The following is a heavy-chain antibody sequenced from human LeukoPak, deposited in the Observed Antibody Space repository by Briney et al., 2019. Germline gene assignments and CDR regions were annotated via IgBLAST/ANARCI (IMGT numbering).Heavy chain of an antibody. CDR3: AKVEGATDSFDY. CDR2: ISGSGGST. J-gene: IGHJ4*02. Sequence: GGSLRLSCAASGFTFSSYAMSWVRQAPGKGLEWVSAISGSGGSTYYADSVKGRFTISRDNSKNTLYLQMNSLRAEGTAVYYCAKVEGATDSFDYWGQGTLVTVSS. V-gene: IGHV3-23*01. D-gene: IGHD1-26*01. CDR1: GFTFSSYA.